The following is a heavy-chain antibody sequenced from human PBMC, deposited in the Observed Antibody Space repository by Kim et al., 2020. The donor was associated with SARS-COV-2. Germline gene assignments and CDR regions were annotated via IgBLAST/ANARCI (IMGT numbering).Heavy chain of an antibody. D-gene: IGHD6-13*01. CDR3: ARASYSSSWYSRWFDP. Sequence: ASVKVSCKASGYTFTGYYTHWVRQAPGQGLEWMGWINPNSGGTNYAQKFQGWVTMTRDTSISTAYMELSRLRSDDTAVYYCARASYSSSWYSRWFDPWGQGTLVTVSS. CDR1: GYTFTGYY. V-gene: IGHV1-2*04. J-gene: IGHJ5*02. CDR2: INPNSGGT.